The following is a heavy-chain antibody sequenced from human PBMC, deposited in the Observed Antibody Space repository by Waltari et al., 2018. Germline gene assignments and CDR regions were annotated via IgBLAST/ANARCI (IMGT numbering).Heavy chain of an antibody. Sequence: QVQLQESGPGLVKPSETLSLTCTVSGGSISSYYWSWIRQPAGKGLELFGRIYPSGSTNYIPSRKSRVTMSVATSKNQFSLKLSSVTAADTAVYYCARDTAWSGYYYHTFDYWGQGTLVTVSS. CDR3: ARDTAWSGYYYHTFDY. J-gene: IGHJ4*02. D-gene: IGHD3-3*01. CDR2: IYPSGST. V-gene: IGHV4-4*07. CDR1: GGSISSYY.